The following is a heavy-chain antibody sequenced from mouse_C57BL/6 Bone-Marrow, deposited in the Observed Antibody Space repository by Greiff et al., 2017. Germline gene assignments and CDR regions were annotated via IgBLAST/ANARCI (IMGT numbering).Heavy chain of an antibody. Sequence: VQLQQPGTELVKPGASVKLSCKASGYTFTSYWMHWVKQRHGQGLEWIGNINPSNGGTNYNEKFKSKATLTVDKYSSTAYMQLSSLTSEDSAVYYCAYGSSPYWYFDVWGTGTTVTVSS. V-gene: IGHV1-53*01. J-gene: IGHJ1*03. CDR3: AYGSSPYWYFDV. D-gene: IGHD1-1*01. CDR2: INPSNGGT. CDR1: GYTFTSYW.